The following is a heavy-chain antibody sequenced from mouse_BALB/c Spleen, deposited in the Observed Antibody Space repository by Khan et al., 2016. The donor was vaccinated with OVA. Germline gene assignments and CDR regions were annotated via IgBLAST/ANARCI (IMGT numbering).Heavy chain of an antibody. CDR2: INPSNGYT. Sequence: QVQLKQSGAELARPGASVKMSCKASGYTFTSYTIHWIKERPGQGLEWIGYINPSNGYTNYNQKFKDKATLTTDKSSTTAYLQLSSLTSDDSAVYNCIRDWAYHRNDGWFAYWGQGTLVTVSA. J-gene: IGHJ3*01. D-gene: IGHD2-14*01. CDR1: GYTFTSYT. V-gene: IGHV1-4*01. CDR3: IRDWAYHRNDGWFAY.